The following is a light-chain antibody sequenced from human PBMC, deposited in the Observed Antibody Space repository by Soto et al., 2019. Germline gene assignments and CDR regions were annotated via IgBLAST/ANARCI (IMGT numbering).Light chain of an antibody. CDR1: SSDVGGYHY. CDR2: QVS. CDR3: RSITSTPTYV. Sequence: SVLAQPASVSGSPGQSMTISCTGSSSDVGGYHYVSWYQQHPGKAPKLIIYQVSHRPSGVSDRFSGSKSGNTASLTISGLEGEDEATYYSRSITSTPTYVFGTGTKVTVL. V-gene: IGLV2-14*03. J-gene: IGLJ1*01.